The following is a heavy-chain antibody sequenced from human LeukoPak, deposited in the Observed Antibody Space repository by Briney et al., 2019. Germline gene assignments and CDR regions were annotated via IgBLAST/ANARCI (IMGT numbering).Heavy chain of an antibody. D-gene: IGHD4-11*01. CDR3: ARDEGRYSKSRYYYYYMDV. Sequence: ASVKVSCKVSGYTFTDYYMHWVQQAPRKGLEWMGLVDPEDGETIYAEKFQGRVTITADTSTDTAYMELRSLRSDDMAVYYCARDEGRYSKSRYYYYYMDVWGKGTTVTVSS. CDR2: VDPEDGET. J-gene: IGHJ6*03. V-gene: IGHV1-69-2*01. CDR1: GYTFTDYY.